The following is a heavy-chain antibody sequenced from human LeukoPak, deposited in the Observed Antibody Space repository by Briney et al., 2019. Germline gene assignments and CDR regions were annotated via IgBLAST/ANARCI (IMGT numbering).Heavy chain of an antibody. J-gene: IGHJ4*02. CDR3: ARQTGSGLFALP. CDR2: IYYSGNT. V-gene: IGHV4-39*01. Sequence: TSENLSLTCTVSGVSISSSNSYWGWIRQPPGKGLEWIGSIYYSGNTYYNASVKSRVTISIDSSKNQFSLMLSSVTAADTAVYYCARQTGSGLFALPGGQGTLVTVSS. CDR1: GVSISSSNSY. D-gene: IGHD3-10*01.